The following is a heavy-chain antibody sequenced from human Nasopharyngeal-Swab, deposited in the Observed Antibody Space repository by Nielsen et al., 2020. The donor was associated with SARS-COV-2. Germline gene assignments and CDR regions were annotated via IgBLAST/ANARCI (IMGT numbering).Heavy chain of an antibody. CDR2: FDPEDGET. CDR3: ARDRSSGYDPYYYYYYMDV. V-gene: IGHV1-24*01. Sequence: ASVKVSCKVSGYTLTELSMHWVRQAPGKGLEWMGGFDPEDGETIYAQKFQGRVTMTEDTSTDTAYMELSSLRSEDTAVYYCARDRSSGYDPYYYYYYMDVWGKGTTVTVSS. J-gene: IGHJ6*03. CDR1: GYTLTELS. D-gene: IGHD5-12*01.